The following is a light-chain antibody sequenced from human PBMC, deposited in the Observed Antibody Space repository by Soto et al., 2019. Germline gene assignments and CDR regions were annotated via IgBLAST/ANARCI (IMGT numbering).Light chain of an antibody. CDR1: QSVSASY. Sequence: EIVLTQSPGTLSLSPGERATLSCRASQSVSASYLAWYQQKPGQAPRLLIYDASNRATGIPDRFSGSGSGTDFTLTISRLEPEDFALYYCQQYGYSTPWTFGQGTKVEI. J-gene: IGKJ1*01. CDR2: DAS. CDR3: QQYGYSTPWT. V-gene: IGKV3-20*01.